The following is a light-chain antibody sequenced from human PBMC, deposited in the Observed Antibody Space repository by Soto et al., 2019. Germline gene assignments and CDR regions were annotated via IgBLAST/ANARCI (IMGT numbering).Light chain of an antibody. CDR2: GAS. V-gene: IGKV3-15*01. CDR1: QSVRSN. Sequence: EIVMTQSPATLSVSPGEGATLSCRASQSVRSNLAWYQQKPGQAPRLLMYGASTRATGIPARFSGSGSGTEFTLTISSLQSEEFAVYYCQQYNIWPPITFGQGTRLEIK. J-gene: IGKJ5*01. CDR3: QQYNIWPPIT.